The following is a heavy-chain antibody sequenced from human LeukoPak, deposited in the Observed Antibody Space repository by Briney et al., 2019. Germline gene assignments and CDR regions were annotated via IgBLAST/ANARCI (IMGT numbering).Heavy chain of an antibody. CDR3: ARRGGGYAGNWFDP. CDR2: IYYSGST. D-gene: IGHD4-23*01. J-gene: IGHJ5*02. Sequence: SETLSLTCTVSGGSISSYYWSWIRQPPGKGLEWNGYIYYSGSTNYNPSLKSRVTISVDTSKNQFSLKLSSVTAADTAVYYCARRGGGYAGNWFDPWGQGTLVTVSS. V-gene: IGHV4-59*08. CDR1: GGSISSYY.